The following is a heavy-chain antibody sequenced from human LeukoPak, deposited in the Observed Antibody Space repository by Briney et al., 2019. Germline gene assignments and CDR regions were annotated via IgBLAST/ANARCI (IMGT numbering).Heavy chain of an antibody. D-gene: IGHD2-15*01. J-gene: IGHJ6*02. Sequence: GGSLRLSCAASGFTLSSYWMSRVRQAPGKGLEWVANIKQDGSEKYYVDSVKGRFTISRDNSKNTLYLQMNGLRAEDTAVYYCAKDLVVGRLQGYGMDVWGQGTTVIVSS. CDR1: GFTLSSYW. CDR3: AKDLVVGRLQGYGMDV. V-gene: IGHV3-7*03. CDR2: IKQDGSEK.